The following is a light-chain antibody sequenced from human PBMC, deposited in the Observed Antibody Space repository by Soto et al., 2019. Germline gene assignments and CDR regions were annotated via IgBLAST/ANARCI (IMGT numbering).Light chain of an antibody. Sequence: DIQMTQSPSSLSASVGDRVTITCQASQDIGIHLGWYQQKPKKAPKRLIYAASRLESGVPSRFRGSGSGTEFTLTISSLQPEDCATYYCLQHKSFPFTFGQGTRLDIK. V-gene: IGKV1-17*01. CDR2: AAS. J-gene: IGKJ5*01. CDR3: LQHKSFPFT. CDR1: QDIGIH.